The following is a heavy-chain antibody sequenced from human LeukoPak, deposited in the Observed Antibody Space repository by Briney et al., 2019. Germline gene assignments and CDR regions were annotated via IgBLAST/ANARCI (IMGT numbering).Heavy chain of an antibody. CDR2: TYYRSKWYN. CDR3: ARSIVGATSYFDY. V-gene: IGHV6-1*01. J-gene: IGHJ4*02. CDR1: GDSVSSNSVA. Sequence: SQTLSLTCAISGDSVSSNSVAWNWIRQSPSRGLEWLGRTYYRSKWYNDFAVSVKSRITINPDTSKNQFPLQLNSVTPEDTAVYYCARSIVGATSYFDYWGQGTLVPVSS. D-gene: IGHD1-26*01.